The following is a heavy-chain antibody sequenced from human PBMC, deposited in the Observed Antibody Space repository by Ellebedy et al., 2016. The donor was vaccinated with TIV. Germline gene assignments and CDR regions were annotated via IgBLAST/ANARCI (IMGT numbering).Heavy chain of an antibody. Sequence: SLKISCAASGFKFGDYYMYWVRQAPGKGLEWVSGISKNSGSVGYADSVKGRFTISRDNAENSLYLQMNSLRAEDTAVYYCAREKSGHKWNDGFDSWGQGTLVTVSS. D-gene: IGHD1-1*01. CDR3: AREKSGHKWNDGFDS. J-gene: IGHJ4*02. CDR1: GFKFGDYY. V-gene: IGHV3-9*01. CDR2: ISKNSGSV.